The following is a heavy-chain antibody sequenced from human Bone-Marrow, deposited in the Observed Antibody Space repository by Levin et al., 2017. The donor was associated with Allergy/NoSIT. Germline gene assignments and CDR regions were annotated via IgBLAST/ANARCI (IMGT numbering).Heavy chain of an antibody. CDR3: ARDSGDSSGLDY. CDR2: IYYSGST. J-gene: IGHJ4*02. CDR1: GGSISSYY. Sequence: SQTLSLTCTVSGGSISSYYWSWLRQPPGKGLEWIGYIYYSGSTNYNPSLKSRVTISVDTSKNQFSLKLSSVTAADTAVYYCARDSGDSSGLDYWGQGTLVTVSS. D-gene: IGHD3-22*01. V-gene: IGHV4-59*01.